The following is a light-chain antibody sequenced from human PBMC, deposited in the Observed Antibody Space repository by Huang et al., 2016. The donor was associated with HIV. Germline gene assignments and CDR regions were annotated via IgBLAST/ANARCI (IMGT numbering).Light chain of an antibody. V-gene: IGKV3-15*01. CDR1: QSVSSN. CDR3: QQYNNWPRT. CDR2: ATS. J-gene: IGKJ1*01. Sequence: EIVMTQSPATLSVSPGERATLSCRASQSVSSNLAWYQHKPGQAPRLLIYATSTRATGIPAMFSGSGSGTEFTLTISSLQSEDFAVYYCQQYNNWPRTFGQGTKVEIK.